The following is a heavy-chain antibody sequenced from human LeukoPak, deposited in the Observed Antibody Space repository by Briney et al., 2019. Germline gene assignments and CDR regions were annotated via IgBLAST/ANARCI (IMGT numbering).Heavy chain of an antibody. J-gene: IGHJ5*02. CDR3: ARGEEQRLVPSFWFDP. D-gene: IGHD6-13*01. V-gene: IGHV1-3*01. Sequence: ASVNVSCKASGYTFTSYAMHWVRQAPGQRLEWMGWINAGNGNTKYSQKFQGRVTITRDTSASTAYMELSSLRSEDTAVYYCARGEEQRLVPSFWFDPWGQGTLVTVSS. CDR1: GYTFTSYA. CDR2: INAGNGNT.